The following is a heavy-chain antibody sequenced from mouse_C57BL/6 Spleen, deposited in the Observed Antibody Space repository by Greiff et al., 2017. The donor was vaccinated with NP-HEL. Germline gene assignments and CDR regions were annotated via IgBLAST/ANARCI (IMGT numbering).Heavy chain of an antibody. V-gene: IGHV1-18*01. CDR3: ARGYYGNYLYYAMDY. CDR2: INPNNGGT. D-gene: IGHD2-1*01. Sequence: EVQLQQSGPELVKPGASVKIPCKASGYTFTDYNMDWVKQSHGKSLEWIGDINPNNGGTIYNQKFKGKVTLTVDKSSSTAYMELRSLTSEDTAVYYCARGYYGNYLYYAMDYWGQGTSVTVSS. J-gene: IGHJ4*01. CDR1: GYTFTDYN.